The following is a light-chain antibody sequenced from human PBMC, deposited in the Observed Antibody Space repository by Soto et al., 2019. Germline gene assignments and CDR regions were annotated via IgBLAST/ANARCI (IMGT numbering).Light chain of an antibody. CDR3: QQYGRSPWT. J-gene: IGKJ1*01. CDR2: GAS. Sequence: EIVVTQSPATLSVSPGERVTLSCRASQSVSSSSLAWYQQKPGQAPRLLIYGASSRAAGIPDRFSGSESGTDFTLTISRLEPEDFAVYYCQQYGRSPWTFGQGTKVDIK. V-gene: IGKV3-20*01. CDR1: QSVSSSS.